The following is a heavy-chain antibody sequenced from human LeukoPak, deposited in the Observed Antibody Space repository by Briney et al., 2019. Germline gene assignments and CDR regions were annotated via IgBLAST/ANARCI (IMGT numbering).Heavy chain of an antibody. CDR2: INQDGSDK. CDR3: ARGTTMTPGIDF. Sequence: GGSLRLSCAASGLTFNNYWMNWVRQAPGKDLEWVANINQDGSDKSYVDSVKGRFTISRDNAKNSVYLQMNSLRAEDTAVYYCARGTTMTPGIDFWGQGTLVTVSS. V-gene: IGHV3-7*03. CDR1: GLTFNNYW. D-gene: IGHD3-22*01. J-gene: IGHJ4*02.